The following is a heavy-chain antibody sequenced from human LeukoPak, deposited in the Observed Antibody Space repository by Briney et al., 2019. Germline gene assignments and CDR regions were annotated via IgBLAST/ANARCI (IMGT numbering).Heavy chain of an antibody. D-gene: IGHD2-2*01. CDR2: INPNSGGT. J-gene: IGHJ3*02. Sequence: ASVKVSCKASGYTFTGCYMHWVRQAPGQGLEWMGWINPNSGGTNYAQKFQGRVTMTRDTSISTAYMELSRLRSDDTAVYYCARVTIVVVPDDAFDIWGQGTMVTVSS. CDR1: GYTFTGCY. V-gene: IGHV1-2*02. CDR3: ARVTIVVVPDDAFDI.